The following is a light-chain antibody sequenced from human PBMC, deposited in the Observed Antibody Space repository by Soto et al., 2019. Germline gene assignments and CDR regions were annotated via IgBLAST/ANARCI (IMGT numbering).Light chain of an antibody. Sequence: DIQMTQSPSALSASVGDRVTITCLASQTISDSLAWYQRKPGKAPDLLISDVSSLERGVASRFSGSGSGTEFTLTISSMQPDDFATYYCQQYHGYSRTFGQGTKVDTK. J-gene: IGKJ1*01. V-gene: IGKV1-5*01. CDR3: QQYHGYSRT. CDR1: QTISDS. CDR2: DVS.